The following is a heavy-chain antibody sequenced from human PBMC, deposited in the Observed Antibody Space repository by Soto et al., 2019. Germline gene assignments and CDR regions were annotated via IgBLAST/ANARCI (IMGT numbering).Heavy chain of an antibody. Sequence: ASVKVSCKASGYTFTGYYMHWVRQAPGQELEWMGWINPNSGGTNYAQKFQGGVTMTRDTSISTAYMELSRLRSDDTAVYYCARDQGGYTAMVNYYYYYGMDVWGQGXTVTVYS. V-gene: IGHV1-2*02. CDR3: ARDQGGYTAMVNYYYYYGMDV. CDR1: GYTFTGYY. D-gene: IGHD5-18*01. J-gene: IGHJ6*02. CDR2: INPNSGGT.